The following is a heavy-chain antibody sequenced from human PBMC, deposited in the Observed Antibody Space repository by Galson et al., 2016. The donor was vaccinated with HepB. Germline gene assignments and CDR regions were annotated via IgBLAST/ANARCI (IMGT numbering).Heavy chain of an antibody. V-gene: IGHV3-74*01. J-gene: IGHJ4*02. D-gene: IGHD2-2*01. CDR1: GFTFSSYW. Sequence: LRLSCAASGFTFSSYWMHWVRQAPGKGLVSVSRINNDGSSINYVDSVKGRFTSSRDNAKNTLFLQMNSLRAEDTAVYYCARVGVVVPAANDYGGQGTLVTVSS. CDR3: ARVGVVVPAANDY. CDR2: INNDGSSI.